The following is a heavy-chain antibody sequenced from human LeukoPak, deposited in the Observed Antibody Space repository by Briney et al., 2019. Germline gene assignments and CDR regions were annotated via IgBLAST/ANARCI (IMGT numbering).Heavy chain of an antibody. Sequence: GGSLRLSCAASGFTFSNYWMHWVRQAPGKGLVWVSRLNSDGSSTNYADSVKGRFTISRDNAKNTLYLQMNSLRGEDTAVFYCARSRYDYIWGIDYWGQGTLVTISS. CDR1: GFTFSNYW. V-gene: IGHV3-74*01. CDR3: ARSRYDYIWGIDY. J-gene: IGHJ4*02. D-gene: IGHD3-16*01. CDR2: LNSDGSST.